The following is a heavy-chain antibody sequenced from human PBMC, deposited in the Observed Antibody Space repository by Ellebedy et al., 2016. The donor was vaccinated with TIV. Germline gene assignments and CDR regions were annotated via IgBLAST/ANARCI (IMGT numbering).Heavy chain of an antibody. CDR2: TYYRSKWYN. J-gene: IGHJ6*02. D-gene: IGHD4-17*01. CDR3: ARGGAYGDYGDYYYYGMDV. V-gene: IGHV6-1*01. Sequence: SETLSLXXAISGDSVSSNSAAWNWIRQSPSRGLEWLGRTYYRSKWYNDYAVSVKSRITINPDTSKNQFSLQLNSVTPEDTAVYYCARGGAYGDYGDYYYYGMDVWGQGTTVTVSS. CDR1: GDSVSSNSAA.